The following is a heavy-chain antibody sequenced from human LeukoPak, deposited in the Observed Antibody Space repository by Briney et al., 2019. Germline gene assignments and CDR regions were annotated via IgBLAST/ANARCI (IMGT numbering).Heavy chain of an antibody. D-gene: IGHD3-10*01. V-gene: IGHV4-4*07. J-gene: IGHJ4*02. CDR1: GDSMSGYS. CDR2: IYSSGFT. Sequence: PSETLSLTCTISGDSMSGYSWSWLRQPAGKELEWIGRIYSSGFTEYNLSLDGRVTMSIETSNNQFSLMLDSVTAADTATYYCARVHIVTGTYFDSWGQGALVTVSS. CDR3: ARVHIVTGTYFDS.